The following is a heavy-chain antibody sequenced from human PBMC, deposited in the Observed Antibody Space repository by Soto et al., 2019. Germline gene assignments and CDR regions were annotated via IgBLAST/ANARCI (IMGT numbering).Heavy chain of an antibody. CDR1: GFTFSNYW. J-gene: IGHJ4*02. CDR3: SRDVVVGAKALNY. D-gene: IGHD2-15*01. CDR2: IKEDGSEK. Sequence: SLRLSCAASGFTFSNYWMTWVRQAPGKGLEWVANIKEDGSEKHYVDSVKGRFTISRDNAKNSLYLQMNSLRVEDTAVYFCSRDVVVGAKALNYWGQGALVTVSS. V-gene: IGHV3-7*01.